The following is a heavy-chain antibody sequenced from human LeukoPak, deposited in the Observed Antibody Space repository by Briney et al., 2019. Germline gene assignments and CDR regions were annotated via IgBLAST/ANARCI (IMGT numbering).Heavy chain of an antibody. D-gene: IGHD2-21*01. CDR2: IYYSGST. CDR3: ARRLPGGGDRYFDY. V-gene: IGHV4-30-4*07. Sequence: KASETLSLTCAVSGGSISSGGYSWSWIRQPPGKGLEWIGYIYYSGSTYYNPSLKSRVTISVDTSKNQFSLKLSSVTAADTAVYYCARRLPGGGDRYFDYWGQGTLVTVSS. J-gene: IGHJ4*02. CDR1: GGSISSGGYS.